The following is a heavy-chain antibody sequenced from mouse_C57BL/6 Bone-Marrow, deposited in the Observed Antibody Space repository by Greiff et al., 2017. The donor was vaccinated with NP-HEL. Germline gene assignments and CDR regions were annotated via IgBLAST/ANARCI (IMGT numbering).Heavy chain of an antibody. J-gene: IGHJ2*01. CDR2: ISDGGSYT. V-gene: IGHV5-4*03. D-gene: IGHD3-2*02. CDR1: GFTFSSYA. Sequence: EVNLVESGGGLVKPGGSLKLSCAASGFTFSSYAMSWVRQTPEKRLEWVATISDGGSYTYYPDNVKGRFTISRDNAKNNLYLQMSHLKSEDTAMYYCARAATAQGTEYWGQGTTLTVSS. CDR3: ARAATAQGTEY.